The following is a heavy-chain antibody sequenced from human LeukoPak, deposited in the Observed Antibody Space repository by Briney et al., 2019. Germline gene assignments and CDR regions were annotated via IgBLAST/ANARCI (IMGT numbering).Heavy chain of an antibody. J-gene: IGHJ3*02. CDR2: ISAYNGNT. D-gene: IGHD3-22*01. CDR3: ARVGVKSSGNDAFDI. V-gene: IGHV1-18*01. Sequence: ISAYNGNTNYAQKLQGRVTMTTDTSTSTAYMELRSLRSDDTAVYYCARVGVKSSGNDAFDIWGQGTMVTVSS.